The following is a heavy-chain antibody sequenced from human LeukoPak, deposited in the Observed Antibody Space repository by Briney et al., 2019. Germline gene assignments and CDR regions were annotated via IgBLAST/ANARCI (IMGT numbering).Heavy chain of an antibody. J-gene: IGHJ6*02. CDR2: IYYRGST. D-gene: IGHD4-17*01. Sequence: SETLSLTCTVSGGSISSSSDSWGWLRQPPGKGLEWIGNIYYRGSTYYNPSLKSRVTISVDTSKNQFSLKLSSVTAADTAVYYCARALYGDYYYYYGMDVWGQGTTVTVSS. CDR3: ARALYGDYYYYYGMDV. CDR1: GGSISSSSDS. V-gene: IGHV4-39*07.